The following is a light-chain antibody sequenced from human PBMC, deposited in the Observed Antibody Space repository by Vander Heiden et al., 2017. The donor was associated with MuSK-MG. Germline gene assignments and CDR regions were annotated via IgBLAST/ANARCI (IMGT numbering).Light chain of an antibody. Sequence: QSVLTQPPSVSAAPGQRVTISCSGSTSNMANNYVSWYQQLPGTAPKLLIYDNNKRPSGIPDRFSGSKSGTSATLGITGLQTGDEADYFRGTWDHSLNSGVFGGGTKLTVL. CDR3: GTWDHSLNSGV. CDR2: DNN. J-gene: IGLJ3*02. CDR1: TSNMANNY. V-gene: IGLV1-51*01.